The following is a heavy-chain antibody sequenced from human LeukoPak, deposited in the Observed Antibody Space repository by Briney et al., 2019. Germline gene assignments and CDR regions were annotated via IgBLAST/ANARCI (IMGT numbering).Heavy chain of an antibody. J-gene: IGHJ5*02. CDR1: GGSISSYY. Sequence: SETLSLTCTVSGGSISSYYWSWIRQPPGKGLEWIGYIYYSGSTNYNPSLKSRVTISVDTSKNQFSLKLSSVTAADTAVYYCARARGVIAPPDPWGQGTLVTVSS. D-gene: IGHD3-16*02. CDR3: ARARGVIAPPDP. V-gene: IGHV4-59*12. CDR2: IYYSGST.